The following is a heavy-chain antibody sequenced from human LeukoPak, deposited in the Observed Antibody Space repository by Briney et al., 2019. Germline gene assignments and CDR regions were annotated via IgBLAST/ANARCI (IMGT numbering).Heavy chain of an antibody. Sequence: GASLRLSCAASGFTFSNYWMHWVRQAPGKGLVWVSRINSDGSSTSYADSVKGRFTISRDNAKNTLYLQMNSLRAEDTAVYYCARALEAGYYYYYMDVWGKGTTVTVSS. V-gene: IGHV3-74*01. CDR3: ARALEAGYYYYYMDV. J-gene: IGHJ6*03. CDR1: GFTFSNYW. CDR2: INSDGSST. D-gene: IGHD3-3*01.